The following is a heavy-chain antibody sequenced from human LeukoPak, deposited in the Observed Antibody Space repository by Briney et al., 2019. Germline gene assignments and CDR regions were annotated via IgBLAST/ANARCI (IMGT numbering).Heavy chain of an antibody. CDR2: INSDGSST. Sequence: GGSLRLSCAASGFTFSSYWMHWVRQAPGKGLVWVSRINSDGSSTTYADSVKGRFTISRDNAKNALYLQMNSLRADDTAVYYCAKVTAVASTGALDYWGQGTLVTVSS. J-gene: IGHJ4*02. D-gene: IGHD6-19*01. CDR1: GFTFSSYW. CDR3: AKVTAVASTGALDY. V-gene: IGHV3-74*01.